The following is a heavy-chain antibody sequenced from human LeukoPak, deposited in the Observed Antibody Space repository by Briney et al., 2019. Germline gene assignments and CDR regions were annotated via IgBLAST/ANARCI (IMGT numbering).Heavy chain of an antibody. CDR3: ARVLNIFGVVDY. Sequence: GGSLRLSCAASGFTFSSYSMNWVRQAPGKGLEWVSSISSSSSYIYYADSVKGRFTISRDNAKNSLYLQMNSLRAEDTAVYYCARVLNIFGVVDYWGQGTLVTVSS. CDR2: ISSSSSYI. CDR1: GFTFSSYS. V-gene: IGHV3-21*01. D-gene: IGHD3-3*02. J-gene: IGHJ4*02.